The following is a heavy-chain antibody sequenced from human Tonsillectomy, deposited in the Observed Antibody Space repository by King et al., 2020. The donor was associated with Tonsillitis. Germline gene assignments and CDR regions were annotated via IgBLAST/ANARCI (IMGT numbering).Heavy chain of an antibody. CDR1: GVTFSIYA. J-gene: IGHJ4*02. V-gene: IGHV3-23*04. CDR3: AKGLRYFDY. D-gene: IGHD3-10*01. CDR2: ISGGGTTT. Sequence: VQLVESGGGLVQPGGSLRLSCAASGVTFSIYAMSWVRQAPGKGLEWVSAISGGGTTTHYADSVKGRFTISRDNSRNTLSLQMNSLRAEDTAVYYCAKGLRYFDYWGQGTLVTVSS.